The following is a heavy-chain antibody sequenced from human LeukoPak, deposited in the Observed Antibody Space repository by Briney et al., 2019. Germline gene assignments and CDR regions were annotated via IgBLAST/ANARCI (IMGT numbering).Heavy chain of an antibody. CDR3: ARGTSGSSYFFNY. CDR2: INSDGSST. D-gene: IGHD1-26*01. V-gene: IGHV3-74*01. CDR1: GFTFSRYW. Sequence: GGSLRLSCAASGFTFSRYWMHWVRQAPGKGLVWVSRINSDGSSTNYADSVKGRFTISRDNAKNTLYLQMNSLRAEDTAVYYCARGTSGSSYFFNYWGQGNLVSVSS. J-gene: IGHJ4*02.